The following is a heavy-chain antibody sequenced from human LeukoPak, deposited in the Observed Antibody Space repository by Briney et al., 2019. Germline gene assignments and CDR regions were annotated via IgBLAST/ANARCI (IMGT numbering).Heavy chain of an antibody. CDR1: GVTLSTYA. CDR3: AKGYSSSSRFDY. V-gene: IGHV3-23*01. J-gene: IGHJ4*02. CDR2: ITVSGGST. D-gene: IGHD6-6*01. Sequence: GGSLRLSCAASGVTLSTYAMSWVRQAPGKGLEWVSAITVSGGSTYYADSVKGRFTISRDNSKNTLYLQINSLRAEDTAVYYCAKGYSSSSRFDYWGQGTLVTVSS.